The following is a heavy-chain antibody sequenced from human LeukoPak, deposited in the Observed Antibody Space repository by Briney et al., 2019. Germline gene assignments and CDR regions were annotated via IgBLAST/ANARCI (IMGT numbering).Heavy chain of an antibody. J-gene: IGHJ6*03. CDR2: IRCDGSNK. D-gene: IGHD5-12*01. CDR1: GFTFSSYG. Sequence: GGSLRLSCAVSGFTFSSYGMYWVRQAPGKGLEWVAFIRCDGSNKYYADSVKGRFTVSRDNSKNTLYLQMKSLRAEDTAVYYCAKGGGYEAQYYYYYLDVWGKGTTVTISS. V-gene: IGHV3-30*02. CDR3: AKGGGYEAQYYYYYLDV.